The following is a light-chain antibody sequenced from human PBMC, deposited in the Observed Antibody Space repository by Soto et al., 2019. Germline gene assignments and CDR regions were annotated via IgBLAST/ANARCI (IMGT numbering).Light chain of an antibody. CDR2: DAS. CDR1: QTVSSY. CDR3: QQRMNWPLT. J-gene: IGKJ5*01. Sequence: EIVLTQSPATLSLSPGERATLSCRASQTVSSYLLWYQQKPGQAPRLLIYDASNRATGIPARSSGSGSETDFTLTISSLEPEDFAVYFCQQRMNWPLTFGQGTRLEI. V-gene: IGKV3-11*01.